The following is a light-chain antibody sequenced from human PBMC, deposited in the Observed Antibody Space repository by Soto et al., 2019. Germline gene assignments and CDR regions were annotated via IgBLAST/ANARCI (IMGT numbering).Light chain of an antibody. Sequence: EIVLTQSPATLSLSPGERANISCRASQSVSSYLAWYQQKPGQAPGLLIYDASNRATGIPARFSGSGSGTDFTLTISSLEPEDFAVYYCQQRSNWAWTFGQGTKVDIK. CDR3: QQRSNWAWT. V-gene: IGKV3-11*01. CDR1: QSVSSY. J-gene: IGKJ1*01. CDR2: DAS.